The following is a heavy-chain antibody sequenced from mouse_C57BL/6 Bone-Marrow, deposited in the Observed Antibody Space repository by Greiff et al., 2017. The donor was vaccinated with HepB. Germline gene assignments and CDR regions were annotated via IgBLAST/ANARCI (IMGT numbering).Heavy chain of an antibody. J-gene: IGHJ3*01. CDR3: ARQLRLRGFAY. CDR1: GYAFSSSW. CDR2: IYPGDGDT. D-gene: IGHD3-2*02. V-gene: IGHV1-80*01. Sequence: LQQSGASVKISCKAFGYAFSSSWLNWVKQRPGKGLEWIGQIYPGDGDTNYNGKFKGKATLTADKSSSTAYMQPSSLTSEDSAVYFCARQLRLRGFAYWGQGTLVTVSA.